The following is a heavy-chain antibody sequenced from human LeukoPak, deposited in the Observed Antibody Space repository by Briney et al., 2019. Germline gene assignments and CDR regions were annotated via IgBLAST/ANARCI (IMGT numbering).Heavy chain of an antibody. D-gene: IGHD6-13*01. CDR2: ISSSSSTI. J-gene: IGHJ4*02. Sequence: GGSLRLSCAASGFTFSSYSMNWVRQAPGKGLEWVSYISSSSSTIYYADSVKGRFTISRDNAKNSLYLQMNSLRAEDTAVYYCARGGEGYSSSWSIPAFDYWGQGTLVTVSS. CDR3: ARGGEGYSSSWSIPAFDY. CDR1: GFTFSSYS. V-gene: IGHV3-48*01.